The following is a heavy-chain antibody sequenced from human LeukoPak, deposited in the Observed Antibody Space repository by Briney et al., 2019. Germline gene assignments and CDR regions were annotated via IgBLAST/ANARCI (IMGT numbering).Heavy chain of an antibody. Sequence: SETLSLTCTVSGYSINSGYYWGWIRQPPGKGLEWIGSIYHSGSTYYNPSLKSRVTISVDTSKNQFSLKLSSVTAADTAVYYCARAPFSWYYFDYWGQGTLVTVSS. CDR3: ARAPFSWYYFDY. CDR1: GYSINSGYY. CDR2: IYHSGST. J-gene: IGHJ4*02. D-gene: IGHD2-8*02. V-gene: IGHV4-38-2*02.